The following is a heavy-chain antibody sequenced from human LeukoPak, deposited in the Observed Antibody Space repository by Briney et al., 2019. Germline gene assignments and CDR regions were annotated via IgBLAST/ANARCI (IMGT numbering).Heavy chain of an antibody. Sequence: GGSLRLSCAASGFTFSSYWMHWVRHAPGKGLVWVSRINSDGSSTSYADSVKGRFTISRDNAKNSLYLQMNSLRAEDTAVYYCAREGYSGSYSTIDYWGQGTLVTVSS. CDR3: AREGYSGSYSTIDY. CDR2: INSDGSST. D-gene: IGHD1-26*01. CDR1: GFTFSSYW. J-gene: IGHJ4*02. V-gene: IGHV3-74*01.